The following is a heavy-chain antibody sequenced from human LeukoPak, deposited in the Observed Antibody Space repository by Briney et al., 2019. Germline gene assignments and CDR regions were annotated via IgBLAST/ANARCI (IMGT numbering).Heavy chain of an antibody. Sequence: SETLSLTCAVYGGSFSGYYWSWIRQPPGKGLEWIGEINHSGSTYYKSSLKSRVTISVDTSKNQFSLQLSSVTAADTAVYYCASLRERSYYARGFDYWGQGTLVTVSS. V-gene: IGHV4-34*01. CDR1: GGSFSGYY. J-gene: IGHJ4*02. CDR2: INHSGST. D-gene: IGHD1-26*01. CDR3: ASLRERSYYARGFDY.